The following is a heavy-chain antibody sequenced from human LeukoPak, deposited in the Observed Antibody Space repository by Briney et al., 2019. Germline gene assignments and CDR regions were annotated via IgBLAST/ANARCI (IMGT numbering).Heavy chain of an antibody. CDR3: ARDPKPWQWLVRVYFQH. J-gene: IGHJ1*01. V-gene: IGHV3-23*01. Sequence: GGSLRLSCAASGFTFSSYAMSWVRQAPGKGLEWVSAISGSGGSTYYADSVKGRFTISRDNSKNTLYLQMNSLRAEDTAVYYCARDPKPWQWLVRVYFQHWGQGTLVTVSS. CDR2: ISGSGGST. D-gene: IGHD6-19*01. CDR1: GFTFSSYA.